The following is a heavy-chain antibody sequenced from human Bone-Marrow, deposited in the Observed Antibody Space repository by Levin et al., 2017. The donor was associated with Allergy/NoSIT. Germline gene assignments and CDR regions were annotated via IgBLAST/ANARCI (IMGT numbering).Heavy chain of an antibody. D-gene: IGHD3-10*01. Sequence: PGESLKISCKASGYTFTDYYIHWVRQAPGQGLEWMGWIHPNTGGSNFAQKFQGRVTMTRDTSISTAYMDFTRLRSDDTAVYYCARDSGSGSSYPRVDYWGQGTLISVSS. CDR2: IHPNTGGS. CDR3: ARDSGSGSSYPRVDY. J-gene: IGHJ4*02. V-gene: IGHV1-2*02. CDR1: GYTFTDYY.